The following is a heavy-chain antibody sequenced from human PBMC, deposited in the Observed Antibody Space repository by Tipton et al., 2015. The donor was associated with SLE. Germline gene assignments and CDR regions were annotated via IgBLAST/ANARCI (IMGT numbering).Heavy chain of an antibody. D-gene: IGHD6-13*01. Sequence: SLRLSCAASGFTFDDYAMHWVRQAPGKGLEWVSGISWNSGSIGYADSVKGRFTISRDNAKNSLYLQMNSLRAEDTAVYYCARGGSSSARAYGMDVWGQGTTVTVSS. V-gene: IGHV3-9*01. J-gene: IGHJ6*02. CDR3: ARGGSSSARAYGMDV. CDR1: GFTFDDYA. CDR2: ISWNSGSI.